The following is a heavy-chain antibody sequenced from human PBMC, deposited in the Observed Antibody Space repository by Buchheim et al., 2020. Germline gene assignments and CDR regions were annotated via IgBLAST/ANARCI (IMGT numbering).Heavy chain of an antibody. J-gene: IGHJ6*02. Sequence: QVQLVESGGGVVQPGRSLRLSCAASGFTFSSYAMHWVRQAPGKGLEWVAVISYDGSNKYYADSVKGRFTISRDNSKNTLYLQMNSLRAEDTAVYYCARVTTENMYYYYYYGMDVWGQGTT. V-gene: IGHV3-30*04. D-gene: IGHD2/OR15-2a*01. CDR3: ARVTTENMYYYYYYGMDV. CDR1: GFTFSSYA. CDR2: ISYDGSNK.